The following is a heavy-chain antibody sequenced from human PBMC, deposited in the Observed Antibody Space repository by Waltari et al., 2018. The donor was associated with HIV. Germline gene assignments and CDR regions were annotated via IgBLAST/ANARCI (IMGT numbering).Heavy chain of an antibody. V-gene: IGHV4-59*01. Sequence: QVQLQESGPGLVKPSETLSLTCTVSGGSISSYYWTWIRQPPGKGLEWIGYIYYSGSTNYNPSLKSRVTISVDTSKNQFSLKLSSVTAADTAVYSCARGGYSSSWYLNWFDPWGQGTLVTVSS. CDR2: IYYSGST. J-gene: IGHJ5*02. CDR3: ARGGYSSSWYLNWFDP. CDR1: GGSISSYY. D-gene: IGHD6-13*01.